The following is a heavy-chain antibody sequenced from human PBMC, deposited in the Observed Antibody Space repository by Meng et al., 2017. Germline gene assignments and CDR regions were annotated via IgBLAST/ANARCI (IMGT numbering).Heavy chain of an antibody. V-gene: IGHV3-74*01. CDR3: LDEAPRSDY. CDR1: GFTFNNYW. CDR2: ISGDGSIT. Sequence: EVQWVESGGSLVRPVRSLCASCASSGFTFNNYWMHWVRQVPGKGLVWVSRISGDGSITNYADSVKGRFTISRDNAKNTLYLQMNSLRPEDTAVYYCLDEAPRSDYWGQGSLVTVSS. J-gene: IGHJ4*02. D-gene: IGHD1-1*01.